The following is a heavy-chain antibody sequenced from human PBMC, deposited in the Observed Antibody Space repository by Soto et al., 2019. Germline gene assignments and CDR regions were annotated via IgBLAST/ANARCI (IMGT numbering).Heavy chain of an antibody. CDR1: SGSIPSGAYY. V-gene: IGHV4-31*01. D-gene: IGHD2-15*01. J-gene: IGHJ4*01. CDR3: ARAIRTNERNGGNCYDGGVDY. Sequence: QLQLQESGPGLVKPSQTLSLTCTVSSGSIPSGAYYWSWIRQPPGKGLEWIAYSSYSGNTYYNPYHKNPGNISVVTSKNLFSLPLGSVTAAYTAVYYCARAIRTNERNGGNCYDGGVDYCGNRTLVTVSS. CDR2: SSYSGNT.